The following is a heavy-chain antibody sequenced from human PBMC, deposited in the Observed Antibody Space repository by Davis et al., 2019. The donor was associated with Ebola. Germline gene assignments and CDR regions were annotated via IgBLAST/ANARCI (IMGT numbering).Heavy chain of an antibody. J-gene: IGHJ4*02. CDR2: LNLRGGT. V-gene: IGHV3-23*01. Sequence: GESLKISCAASGFSFSNYVMVWVRQVPGSGLEWVAGLNLRGGTFYADSAKGRFTISRDNAKNTVYLQMNSLRVEDTAVYYCAKDISPHNGVIVTQVDSWGQGTLVTVSS. D-gene: IGHD1-1*01. CDR1: GFSFSNYV. CDR3: AKDISPHNGVIVTQVDS.